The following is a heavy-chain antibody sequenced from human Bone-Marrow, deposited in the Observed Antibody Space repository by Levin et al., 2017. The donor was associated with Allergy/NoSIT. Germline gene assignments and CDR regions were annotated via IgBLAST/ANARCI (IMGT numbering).Heavy chain of an antibody. CDR2: INPYRGGT. CDR1: GYTFTDYY. Sequence: GESLKISCKASGYTFTDYYIHWVRQAPGQGLEWMGWINPYRGGTNCAQKFQDRVAMTRDTSINTAYMELSSLTSDDTAVYHCARAGSANFFDPWGQGTLVTVSS. V-gene: IGHV1-2*02. D-gene: IGHD3-10*01. CDR3: ARAGSANFFDP. J-gene: IGHJ5*02.